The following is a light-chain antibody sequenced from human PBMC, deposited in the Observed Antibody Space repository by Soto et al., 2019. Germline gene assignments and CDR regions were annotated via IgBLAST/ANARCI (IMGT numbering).Light chain of an antibody. Sequence: DIVLTHSPATLSLSPGERATLSCRASQSVSGYLAWYQQKPGQAPRLLIYDASNRATGIPARFSGSGSGTDFTLTISSLEPEDFAVYYCQQRSNWSWTFGQGTKVDIK. V-gene: IGKV3-11*01. J-gene: IGKJ1*01. CDR3: QQRSNWSWT. CDR2: DAS. CDR1: QSVSGY.